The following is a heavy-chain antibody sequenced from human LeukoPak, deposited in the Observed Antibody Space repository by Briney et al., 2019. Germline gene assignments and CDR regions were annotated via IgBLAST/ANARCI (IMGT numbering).Heavy chain of an antibody. V-gene: IGHV3-74*03. CDR3: VRDGNYDLDV. J-gene: IGHJ6*02. Sequence: VWVARISSDGGHTMYADSVKGRFTISRDNAKNTLDLQMNSLRVEDTAVYYCVRDGNYDLDVWGQGTTVTVSS. D-gene: IGHD3-3*01. CDR2: ISSDGGHT.